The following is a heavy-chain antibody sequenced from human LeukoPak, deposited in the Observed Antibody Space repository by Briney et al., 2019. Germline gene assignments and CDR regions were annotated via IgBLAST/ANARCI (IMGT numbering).Heavy chain of an antibody. D-gene: IGHD4/OR15-4a*01. CDR3: ARDSGMYGGPYSWFDP. CDR2: INPNSGGT. Sequence: ASVKVSCKASGYTFTGYYMHWVRQAPGQGLEWMGWINPNSGGTNYAQKFQGRVTMTRDTSISTAYMELSRLRSDDTAVYYCARDSGMYGGPYSWFDPWGQGTLVTVSS. J-gene: IGHJ5*02. V-gene: IGHV1-2*02. CDR1: GYTFTGYY.